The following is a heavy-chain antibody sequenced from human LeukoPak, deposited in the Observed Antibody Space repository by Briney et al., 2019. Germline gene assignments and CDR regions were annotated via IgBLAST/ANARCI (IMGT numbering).Heavy chain of an antibody. D-gene: IGHD6-19*01. CDR2: ITGSGGST. V-gene: IGHV3-23*01. CDR3: AKSPYSSGWLHYY. CDR1: GFTFSSYG. Sequence: GGSLRLSCAASGFTFSSYGMNWVRQAPGKGLEWVSAITGSGGSTYYADSVKGRFTISRGNSKNTLYLQMNSLRAEDTAVYYCAKSPYSSGWLHYYWGQGTLVTVSS. J-gene: IGHJ4*02.